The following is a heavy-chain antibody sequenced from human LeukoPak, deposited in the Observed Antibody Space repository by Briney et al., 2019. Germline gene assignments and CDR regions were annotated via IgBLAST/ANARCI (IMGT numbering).Heavy chain of an antibody. V-gene: IGHV4-61*02. CDR1: GGSISSGSYY. CDR2: IYTSGST. Sequence: PSETLSLTCTVSGGSISSGSYYWSWIRQPAGKGLEWIGRIYTSGSTNYNPSLKSRVTISVDTSKNQFSLKLSSVTAADTAVYYCARDLTDSSGYYMYYFDYWGQGTLVTVSS. J-gene: IGHJ4*02. D-gene: IGHD3-22*01. CDR3: ARDLTDSSGYYMYYFDY.